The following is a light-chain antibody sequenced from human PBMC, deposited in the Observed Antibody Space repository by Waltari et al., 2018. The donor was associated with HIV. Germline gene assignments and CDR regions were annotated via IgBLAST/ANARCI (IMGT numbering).Light chain of an antibody. CDR3: SSYTSSSALEVV. Sequence: QSALTQPASVSGSLGQSITIPCTGTSSDVGGYDYVSWYQQHPVRAPKLLIYDVSNLPSGVSNRFSGSKSGNTAALTISGLQAEDEADYHCSSYTSSSALEVVFGGGTTLTVL. V-gene: IGLV2-14*01. J-gene: IGLJ3*02. CDR1: SSDVGGYDY. CDR2: DVS.